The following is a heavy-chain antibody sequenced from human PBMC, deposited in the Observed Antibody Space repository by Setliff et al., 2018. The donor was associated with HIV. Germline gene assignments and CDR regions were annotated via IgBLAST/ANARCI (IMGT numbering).Heavy chain of an antibody. V-gene: IGHV4-59*01. CDR2: INYSGST. D-gene: IGHD3-10*01. CDR1: GFTFSDYH. J-gene: IGHJ4*02. Sequence: PGGSLRLSCAASGFTFSDYHMSWIRQPPGKGLEWIGYINYSGSTDYNPSLKSRVTISVDTSKNQFSLKLSSVTAADTAGYYCARGVRGVIIDWYYFDYWGQGTLVTVAS. CDR3: ARGVRGVIIDWYYFDY.